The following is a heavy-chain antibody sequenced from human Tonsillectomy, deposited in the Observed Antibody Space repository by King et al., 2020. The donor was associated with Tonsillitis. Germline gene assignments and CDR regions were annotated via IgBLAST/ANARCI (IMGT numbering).Heavy chain of an antibody. CDR2: IYAGGTT. CDR1: GFTVSSNY. Sequence: EVQLVESGGGLIQPGGSLRLSCAASGFTVSSNYMSWVRQAPGKGLEWVSVIYAGGTTYYADSVKGRFTISRDNSKNTLYLQMNSLRAEDTAVYYCARDLYSSGWYEGMDVWGQGTTVTVSS. D-gene: IGHD6-19*01. CDR3: ARDLYSSGWYEGMDV. J-gene: IGHJ6*02. V-gene: IGHV3-53*01.